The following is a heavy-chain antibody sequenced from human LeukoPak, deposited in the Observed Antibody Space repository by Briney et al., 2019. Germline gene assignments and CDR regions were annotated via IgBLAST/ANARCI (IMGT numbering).Heavy chain of an antibody. D-gene: IGHD3-3*01. J-gene: IGHJ4*02. CDR3: AKLWGWRTHIDS. Sequence: GGSLRLSCTASGLFVSDSYMTWVCQAPGKGLEWVSIIYAGGSTYYTDSVKGRFTISRDNSNNTVYLQMNSLKIEDTAVYYCAKLWGWRTHIDSWGQGTVVTVSS. V-gene: IGHV3-66*02. CDR2: IYAGGST. CDR1: GLFVSDSY.